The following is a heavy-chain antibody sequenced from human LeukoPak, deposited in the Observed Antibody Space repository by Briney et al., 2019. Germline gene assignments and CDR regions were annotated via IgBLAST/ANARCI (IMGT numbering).Heavy chain of an antibody. CDR2: ISTDGSST. D-gene: IGHD2/OR15-2a*01. V-gene: IGHV3-74*01. J-gene: IGHJ6*02. CDR1: GFTFSRYW. Sequence: GGSLRLSCAASGFTFSRYWMHWLRQAPGKGLVWVSRISTDGSSTTYADSVKGRFTISRDNGRNTLYLQMYSLRAEDTAVYYCARYLTSIPSGMDVWGQGTTVTVSS. CDR3: ARYLTSIPSGMDV.